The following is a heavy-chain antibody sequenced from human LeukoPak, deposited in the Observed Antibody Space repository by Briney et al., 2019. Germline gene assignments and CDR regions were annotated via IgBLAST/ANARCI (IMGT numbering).Heavy chain of an antibody. J-gene: IGHJ4*02. V-gene: IGHV4-39*02. CDR3: ARLGAGPTYYDFWSGYSSFYFDY. CDR1: GGSTSSGNYY. Sequence: SETLSLTCTVSGGSTSSGNYYWGWIRQPPGKGLEWIGGISSSGNTYYKPSLKSRITISIDTSKNHFSLKLSSVSAADTAVYYCARLGAGPTYYDFWSGYSSFYFDYWGQGTLVTVSS. CDR2: ISSSGNT. D-gene: IGHD3-3*01.